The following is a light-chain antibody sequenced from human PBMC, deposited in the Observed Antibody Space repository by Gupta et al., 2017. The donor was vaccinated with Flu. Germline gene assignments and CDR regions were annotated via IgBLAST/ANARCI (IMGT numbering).Light chain of an antibody. J-gene: IGKJ1*01. Sequence: DIQLTQSPSFLSASVGDRVTITCRASQSISSYLAWYQQKPGKAPKLLIYAASTLQSGVPSRFSGSGSGTEFTLTISSLQPEDFATYYCQQLNSCLRTFGQGTKVEIK. V-gene: IGKV1-9*01. CDR2: AAS. CDR1: QSISSY. CDR3: QQLNSCLRT.